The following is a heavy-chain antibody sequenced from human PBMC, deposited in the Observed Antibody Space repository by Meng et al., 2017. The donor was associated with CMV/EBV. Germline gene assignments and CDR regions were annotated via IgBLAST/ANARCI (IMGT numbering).Heavy chain of an antibody. CDR2: MNPNSGNT. J-gene: IGHJ4*02. Sequence: KGAGYTFTSYDINGVRQATGQGLEWMGWMNPNSGNTGYAQKIQSRVTITRNTSISTAYMERSSLRSEDTAVYYCARGDYDFWSGYTDWGQGTLVTVSS. D-gene: IGHD3-3*01. CDR1: GYTFTSYD. CDR3: ARGDYDFWSGYTD. V-gene: IGHV1-8*03.